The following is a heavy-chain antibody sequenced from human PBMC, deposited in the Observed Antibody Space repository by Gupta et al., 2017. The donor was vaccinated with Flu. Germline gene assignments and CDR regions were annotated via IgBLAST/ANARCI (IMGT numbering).Heavy chain of an antibody. Sequence: EVQPLESGGGLVLPGGFLGLSCAVSGVTLSSYWMSWVRQAPGKGLESVASINQDGSEKYYVDSVKGRFTISRDNAKNSLYLQMNSLRADDTAVYYCARGGYFDLWGRGTLVTVSS. CDR2: INQDGSEK. CDR3: ARGGYFDL. CDR1: GVTLSSYW. J-gene: IGHJ2*01. V-gene: IGHV3-7*01.